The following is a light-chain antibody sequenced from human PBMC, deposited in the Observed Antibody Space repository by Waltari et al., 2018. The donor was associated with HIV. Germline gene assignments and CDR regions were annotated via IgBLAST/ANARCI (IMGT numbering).Light chain of an antibody. J-gene: IGKJ4*01. CDR1: QSVSRY. Sequence: EIVLTQSPATLSLSPGERATLSCRASQSVSRYLGWYQHKPGQAPRLLIYYVSNRATGIPARFSGSGSGTDFTLTISSLEPEDSAVYYCQQRNKWPSTFGGGTKVENK. V-gene: IGKV3-11*01. CDR2: YVS. CDR3: QQRNKWPST.